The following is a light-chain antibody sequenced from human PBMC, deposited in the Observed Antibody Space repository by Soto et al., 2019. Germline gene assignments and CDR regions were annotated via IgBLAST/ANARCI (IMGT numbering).Light chain of an antibody. CDR1: QGIANY. CDR3: QKYNSAPWT. Sequence: DIQMTQSPSSLSASLGDRVTITCRASQGIANYLAWYQQKPGRTPSLLIYAASTLQSGVSSRFSGSGSGTDFTLTISSLQPEDVATYYCQKYNSAPWTFGQGTKVEVK. J-gene: IGKJ1*01. V-gene: IGKV1-27*01. CDR2: AAS.